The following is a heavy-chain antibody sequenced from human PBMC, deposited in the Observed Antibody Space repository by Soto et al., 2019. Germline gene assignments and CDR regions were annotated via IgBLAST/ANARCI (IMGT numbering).Heavy chain of an antibody. Sequence: GASVKVSCKASGGTFSSYAISWVRQAPGQGLEWMGGIIPIFGTANYAQKFQGRVTITADESTSTAYMELSSLRSEDTAVYYCARDIAGAARQGVFDIGGQGKMVTVS. D-gene: IGHD6-6*01. V-gene: IGHV1-69*13. J-gene: IGHJ3*02. CDR3: ARDIAGAARQGVFDI. CDR2: IIPIFGTA. CDR1: GGTFSSYA.